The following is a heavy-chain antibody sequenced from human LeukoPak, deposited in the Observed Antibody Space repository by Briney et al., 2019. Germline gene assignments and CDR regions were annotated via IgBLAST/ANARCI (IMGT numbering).Heavy chain of an antibody. CDR2: IKLDGSEK. D-gene: IGHD3-3*01. J-gene: IGHJ4*02. CDR1: GLTFSSSW. Sequence: GGSLRLSCAVSGLTFSSSWMDWVRQAPGKGLEWVANIKLDGSEKNYVDSVKGRFTISRDNTKNSLYLQMNSLRVEDTAVFYCARDQYDTWSRRGNFDSWGQGTLVIVSS. V-gene: IGHV3-7*03. CDR3: ARDQYDTWSRRGNFDS.